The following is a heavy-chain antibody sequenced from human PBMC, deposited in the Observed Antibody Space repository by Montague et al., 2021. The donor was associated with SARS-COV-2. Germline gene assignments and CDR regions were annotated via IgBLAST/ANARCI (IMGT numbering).Heavy chain of an antibody. CDR1: GGSMRRYY. CDR3: ARRGTGNYEILDD. J-gene: IGHJ4*01. Sequence: SETRSLTCTISGGSMRRYYWTWIRQLPGKELEWIGSIYDSGGARYNPSLKSRVSISVDASKNQFSLRVTSVTAADTAVYFCARRGTGNYEILDDWGQGILVTVSS. CDR2: IYDSGGA. V-gene: IGHV4-59*01. D-gene: IGHD3-3*01.